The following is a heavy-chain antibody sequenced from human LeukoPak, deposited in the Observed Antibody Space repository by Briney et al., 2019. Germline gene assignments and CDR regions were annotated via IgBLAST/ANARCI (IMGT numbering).Heavy chain of an antibody. V-gene: IGHV3-73*01. J-gene: IGHJ4*02. CDR3: ARLGYCSGDSCYGFDY. CDR1: GFMFSGSA. Sequence: PGGSLRLSCAASGFMFSGSAMQWVRQASGKGLEWVGRIRTKTNNYATTYSASVKGRFTISRDDSKNMAYLQMNSLKTEDTAAYYCARLGYCSGDSCYGFDYWGQGTLVTVSS. D-gene: IGHD2-15*01. CDR2: IRTKTNNYAT.